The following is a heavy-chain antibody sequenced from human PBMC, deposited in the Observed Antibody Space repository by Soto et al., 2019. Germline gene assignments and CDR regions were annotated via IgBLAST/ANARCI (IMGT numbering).Heavy chain of an antibody. V-gene: IGHV3-7*01. CDR3: ARGLGSEMATIPEEVFEY. J-gene: IGHJ4*02. CDR1: GFTFSSYW. Sequence: GGSLRLSCAASGFTFSSYWMSWVRQAPGKGLEWVANIKQDGSEKYYVDSVKGRFTISRDNAKNSLYLQMNSLRAEDTAVYYCARGLGSEMATIPEEVFEYWGQGTLVTVSS. CDR2: IKQDGSEK. D-gene: IGHD5-12*01.